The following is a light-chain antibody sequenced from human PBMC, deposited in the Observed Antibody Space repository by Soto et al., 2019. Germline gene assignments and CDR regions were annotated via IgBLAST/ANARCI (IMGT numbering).Light chain of an antibody. CDR3: QQYYSYPQT. CDR1: RDIGSD. J-gene: IGKJ1*01. CDR2: AAS. V-gene: IGKV1-17*01. Sequence: DTHMTQSPSSLSASVGDRITITCRASRDIGSDLSWYQQKPGKAPKLLIYAASTLQSGVPSRFSGSGSGTDFTLTISCLQSEDFATYYCQQYYSYPQTFGQGTKVDIK.